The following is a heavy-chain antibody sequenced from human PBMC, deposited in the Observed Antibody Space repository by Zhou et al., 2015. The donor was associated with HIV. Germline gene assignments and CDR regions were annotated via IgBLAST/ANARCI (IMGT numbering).Heavy chain of an antibody. CDR3: ARQGAYDSGDYYGAFDI. V-gene: IGHV1-2*02. J-gene: IGHJ3*02. CDR1: GGTFSSHG. CDR2: VNPNTGGT. Sequence: QVQLVQSGAEVKKPGSSVKVSCKASGGTFSSHGINWVRQAPGQGLEWMGWVNPNTGGTNYAQKFQGRVTMTSDTSISTAYMDLSSLRSDDSAVYYCARQGAYDSGDYYGAFDIWGQGTMVTVS. D-gene: IGHD3-22*01.